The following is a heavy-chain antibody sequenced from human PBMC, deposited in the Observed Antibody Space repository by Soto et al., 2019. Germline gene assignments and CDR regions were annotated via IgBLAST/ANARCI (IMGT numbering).Heavy chain of an antibody. V-gene: IGHV1-69*02. Sequence: GASVKVSCKASGGTFSSYTISWARQAPGQGLELMGRIIPILGIANYAQKFQGRVTITADKSTSTAYMELSSLRSEDTAVYYCARDPCSGGSCYSSGLDYWGQGTQVTVSS. CDR3: ARDPCSGGSCYSSGLDY. CDR1: GGTFSSYT. D-gene: IGHD2-15*01. J-gene: IGHJ4*02. CDR2: IIPILGIA.